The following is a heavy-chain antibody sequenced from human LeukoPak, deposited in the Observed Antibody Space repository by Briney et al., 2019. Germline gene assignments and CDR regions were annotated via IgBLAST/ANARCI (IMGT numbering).Heavy chain of an antibody. J-gene: IGHJ4*02. CDR2: IRYDGSNK. V-gene: IGHV3-30*02. CDR3: ARDRLHYVEDEKTFDY. D-gene: IGHD4-17*01. Sequence: QAGGSLRLSCAASGFTFSSYGMHWVRQAPGKGLEWVAFIRYDGSNKYYADSVKGRFTISRDNAKNSLYLQMSSLRAEDTAVYYCARDRLHYVEDEKTFDYWGQGTLVTVSS. CDR1: GFTFSSYG.